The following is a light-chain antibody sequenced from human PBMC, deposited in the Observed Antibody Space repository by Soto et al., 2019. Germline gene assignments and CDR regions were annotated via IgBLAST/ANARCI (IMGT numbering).Light chain of an antibody. CDR2: AAS. CDR3: QQSYSTPT. CDR1: QSISSY. Sequence: DIQMTQSPSSLSASVGDRVTITCRASQSISSYLNWYQQKPGRAPKLLIYAASTLQSRVPSRFSGSGSGTDVTLTISSLQPEDFATYSCQQSYSTPTFGQGTKLEIK. J-gene: IGKJ2*01. V-gene: IGKV1-39*01.